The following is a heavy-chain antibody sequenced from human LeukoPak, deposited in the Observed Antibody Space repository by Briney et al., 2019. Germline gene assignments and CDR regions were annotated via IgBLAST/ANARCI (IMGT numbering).Heavy chain of an antibody. D-gene: IGHD3-10*01. CDR2: IYYSGCT. CDR1: GGSISSSSYY. CDR3: AKHYMGSSYNRGLDS. V-gene: IGHV4-39*01. J-gene: IGHJ4*02. Sequence: PSETLSLTCTVSGGSISSSSYYWGWIRQPPGKGLEWIGSIYYSGCTYYNPSLESRVTISIDTSKNQFSLKLSSVTAADTAIYYCAKHYMGSSYNRGLDSWGQGTLVTVSS.